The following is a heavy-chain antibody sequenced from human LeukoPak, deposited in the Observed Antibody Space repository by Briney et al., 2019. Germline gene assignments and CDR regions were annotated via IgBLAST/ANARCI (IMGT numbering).Heavy chain of an antibody. CDR1: GDSISGYY. CDR2: IYYSGST. J-gene: IGHJ4*02. V-gene: IGHV4-59*01. D-gene: IGHD1-26*01. Sequence: PSETLSHTCTVSGDSISGYYWSWIRQPPGKTLEWIGFIYYSGSTNYNPSLKSRVTISVDTSKNQFSLNPNSVTAADTAVYYCARGWYSGSYRFDYWGQGSLVTVSS. CDR3: ARGWYSGSYRFDY.